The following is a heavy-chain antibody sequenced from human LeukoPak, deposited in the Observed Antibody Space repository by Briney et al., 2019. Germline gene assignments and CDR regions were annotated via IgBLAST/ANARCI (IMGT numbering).Heavy chain of an antibody. CDR1: VRGFCSYP. V-gene: IGHV1-69*10. J-gene: IGHJ4*02. CDR3: ARGIERLGLVLPH. CDR2: IIPILGIA. D-gene: IGHD3-3*01. Sequence: SVKLSHQCPVRGFCSYPHSCLGLAPGQGLEWMGGIIPILGIANYAQKFQGRVTITADKSTSTAYMELSSLRSEDTVVYYCARGIERLGLVLPHWGRETLVTVSS.